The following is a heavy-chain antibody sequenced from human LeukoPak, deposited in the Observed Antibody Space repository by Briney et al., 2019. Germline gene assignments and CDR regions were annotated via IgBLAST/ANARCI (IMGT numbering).Heavy chain of an antibody. Sequence: GGSLRLSCAASGFTFSSYAMSWVRQAPGKGLEWVSVIYSGGSTYYADSVKGRFTISRDNSKNTLYLQMNSLRAEDTAVYYCARDRGYGSGSYYLDYWGQGTLVTVSS. CDR2: IYSGGST. J-gene: IGHJ4*02. V-gene: IGHV3-66*01. CDR3: ARDRGYGSGSYYLDY. D-gene: IGHD3-10*01. CDR1: GFTFSSYA.